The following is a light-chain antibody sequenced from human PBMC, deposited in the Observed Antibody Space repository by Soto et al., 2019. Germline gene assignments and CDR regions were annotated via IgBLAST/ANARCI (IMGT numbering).Light chain of an antibody. CDR1: QDISNY. V-gene: IGKV1-33*01. J-gene: IGKJ1*01. CDR3: QQYSAYWT. CDR2: DAS. Sequence: DIQMTQSPSSLSASVGDRVTITCQASQDISNYLNWYQQKPGKAPKLLIYDASNLETGVPSRFSGSGSGTDFTLTISSLQSDDFATYYCQQYSAYWTFGQGTKVDI.